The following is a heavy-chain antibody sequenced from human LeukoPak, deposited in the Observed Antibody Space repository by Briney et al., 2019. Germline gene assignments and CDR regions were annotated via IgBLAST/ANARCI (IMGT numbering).Heavy chain of an antibody. V-gene: IGHV1-2*02. D-gene: IGHD6-6*01. CDR1: GYTFTGYY. CDR2: INPNSGGT. CDR3: ARVWGQLANWFDP. J-gene: IGHJ5*02. Sequence: ASVMVSCKASGYTFTGYYMHWVRQAPGQGLEWMGWINPNSGGTNYAQKFQGRVTMTRDTSISTAYMELSRLRSDDTAVYYCARVWGQLANWFDPWGQGTLVTVSS.